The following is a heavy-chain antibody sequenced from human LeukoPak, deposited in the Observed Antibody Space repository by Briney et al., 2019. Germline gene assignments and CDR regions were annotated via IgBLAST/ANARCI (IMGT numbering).Heavy chain of an antibody. CDR2: ISGTGGSA. CDR3: AKDQGGRYYDILAGYYPENFFDY. J-gene: IGHJ4*02. D-gene: IGHD3-9*01. CDR1: GFTFSNYA. V-gene: IGHV3-23*01. Sequence: GGSLRLSCSASGFTFSNYAMSWVRQAPGKGLEWVSTISGTGGSAKYADSVKGRFTFSRDNSRDTLYLQMNGLRAEDTAVYYCAKDQGGRYYDILAGYYPENFFDYWGQGTLVTVSS.